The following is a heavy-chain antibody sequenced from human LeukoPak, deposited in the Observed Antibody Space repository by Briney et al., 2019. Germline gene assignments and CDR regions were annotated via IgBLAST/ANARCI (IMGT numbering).Heavy chain of an antibody. CDR1: GFTFSSFA. J-gene: IGHJ5*02. CDR3: AKDLPDYGDYIEGS. D-gene: IGHD4-17*01. Sequence: GGSLRLSCAASGFTFSSFAMSWVRQAPGKGLEWVSPISGSGGSTNYADSVKGRFTFSRDNSKKTLYLQMNSLRAEDTAVYYCAKDLPDYGDYIEGSWGQGTLVTGSS. CDR2: ISGSGGST. V-gene: IGHV3-23*01.